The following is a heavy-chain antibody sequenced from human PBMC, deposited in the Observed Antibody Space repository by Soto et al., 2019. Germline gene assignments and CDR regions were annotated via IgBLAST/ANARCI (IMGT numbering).Heavy chain of an antibody. CDR2: IKRKTDGGTT. V-gene: IGHV3-15*01. CDR1: GFTFSNSW. CDR3: STDEWI. J-gene: IGHJ4*02. D-gene: IGHD2-2*03. Sequence: EVQPVEAGGGLVKPGGSLRLSCAASGFTFSNSWMSWVRQVPGKGLEWVGNIKRKTDGGTTNYAAPVKGRFTISRDDSKNTLDLPMNSLTIEDTAVYYCSTDEWIWGQGTLVTVSS.